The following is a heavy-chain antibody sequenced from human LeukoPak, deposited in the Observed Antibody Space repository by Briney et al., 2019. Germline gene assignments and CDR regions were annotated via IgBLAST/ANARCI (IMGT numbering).Heavy chain of an antibody. J-gene: IGHJ3*02. D-gene: IGHD1-26*01. CDR1: GYTFTGYY. Sequence: ASVKVSCKASGYTFTGYYMHWVRQATGQGLEWMGWMNPNSGNTGYAQKFQGRVTMTRNTSISTAYMELSSLRSEDTAVYYCARERNVGATVGAFDIWGQGTMVTVSS. V-gene: IGHV1-8*02. CDR2: MNPNSGNT. CDR3: ARERNVGATVGAFDI.